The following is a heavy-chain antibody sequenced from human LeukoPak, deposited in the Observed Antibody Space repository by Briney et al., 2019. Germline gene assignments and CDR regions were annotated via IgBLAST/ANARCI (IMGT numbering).Heavy chain of an antibody. D-gene: IGHD5-18*01. CDR2: IKEDGSEK. CDR1: GFTVSNNY. Sequence: GGSLRLSCAASGFTVSNNYMSWVRQAPGKGLEWVANIKEDGSEKYYVDSVKGRFTISGDNAKNSLYLQMNSLRAEDTAVYYCARDKPVRNSYGSVFDYWGQGTLVTVSS. J-gene: IGHJ4*02. V-gene: IGHV3-7*05. CDR3: ARDKPVRNSYGSVFDY.